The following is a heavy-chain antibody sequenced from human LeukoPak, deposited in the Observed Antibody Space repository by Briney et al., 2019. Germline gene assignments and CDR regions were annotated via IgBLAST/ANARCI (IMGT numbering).Heavy chain of an antibody. V-gene: IGHV3-13*01. CDR2: IGTAGDT. CDR3: AREPPGTPVEGYYGMDV. CDR1: GFTFSSYD. D-gene: IGHD3-10*01. J-gene: IGHJ6*02. Sequence: GGSLRLSCAASGFTFSSYDMHWVRQATGKGLEWVSAIGTAGDTYYPGSVKGRFTISRENAKNSSYLQMNSLRAEDTAVYYCAREPPGTPVEGYYGMDVWGQGTTVTVSS.